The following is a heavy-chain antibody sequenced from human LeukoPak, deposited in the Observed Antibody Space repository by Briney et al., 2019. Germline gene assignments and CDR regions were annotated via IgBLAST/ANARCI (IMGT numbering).Heavy chain of an antibody. CDR3: ARASVVGATGFDY. CDR1: GGTFSSYA. CDR2: IIPILGIA. Sequence: SVKVSCKASGGTFSSYAISWVRQAPGQGLEWMGRIIPILGIANYAQKFQGRVTITADKSTSTAYMELSSLRSDDTAVYYCARASVVGATGFDYWGQGTLVTVSS. D-gene: IGHD1-26*01. V-gene: IGHV1-69*04. J-gene: IGHJ4*02.